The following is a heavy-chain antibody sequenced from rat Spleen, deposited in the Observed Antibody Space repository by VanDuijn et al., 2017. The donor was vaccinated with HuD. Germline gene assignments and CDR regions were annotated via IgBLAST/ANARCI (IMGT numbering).Heavy chain of an antibody. CDR1: GFTLSDYY. CDR3: TTYGGLRNWFAY. J-gene: IGHJ3*01. CDR2: IRYDGSST. Sequence: EVQLVESDGGLVQPGRSLKLSCAASGFTLSDYYMAWVRQAPTKGLEWVATIRYDGSSTYYRDSVKGRFTVSRDDAKSTLYLQMDSLRSEDTATYYCTTYGGLRNWFAYWGQGTLVTVSS. D-gene: IGHD4-1*01. V-gene: IGHV5-20*01.